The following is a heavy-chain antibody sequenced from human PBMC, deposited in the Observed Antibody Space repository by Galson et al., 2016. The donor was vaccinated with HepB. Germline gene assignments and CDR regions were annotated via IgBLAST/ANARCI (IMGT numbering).Heavy chain of an antibody. CDR1: GFAFSTFG. CDR2: IWYDGNNK. V-gene: IGHV3-33*06. CDR3: AKGLAYCSGTSCLSYSDSPGGGMDV. Sequence: SLRLSCAASGFAFSTFGMHWVRQAPGKGLEWVAVIWYDGNNKYYLNSVKGRFTISRDNSKNMLYLQLKSLRVEDTAVYYCAKGLAYCSGTSCLSYSDSPGGGMDVWGQGTTVTVSS. D-gene: IGHD2-2*01. J-gene: IGHJ6*02.